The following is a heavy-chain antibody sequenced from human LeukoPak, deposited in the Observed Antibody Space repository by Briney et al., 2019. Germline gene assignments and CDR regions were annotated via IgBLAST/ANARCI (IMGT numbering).Heavy chain of an antibody. D-gene: IGHD3-22*01. CDR2: ISSSGRTI. Sequence: PGGSLRLSCAVSGFTFSSYEMNWVRQAPGKGLEWVSYISSSGRTIYNADSVKGRFTISRDNAKNSLYLQMNSLRAEDTAVYYCASYYYDSSGYWVHVFDIWGQGTMVTVSS. J-gene: IGHJ3*02. CDR3: ASYYYDSSGYWVHVFDI. V-gene: IGHV3-48*03. CDR1: GFTFSSYE.